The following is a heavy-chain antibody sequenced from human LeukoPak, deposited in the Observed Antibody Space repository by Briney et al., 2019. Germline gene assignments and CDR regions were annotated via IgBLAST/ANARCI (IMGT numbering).Heavy chain of an antibody. J-gene: IGHJ4*02. CDR2: ISSSGSSK. CDR3: ARYSRLTADY. Sequence: GGSPRLSCAASGFTFSSYSMNWVRQAPGKGLEWVSYISSSGSSKYYADSVKGRFTISRDNAKNSLYLQMNTLRAEDTAVYYCARYSRLTADYWGQGTLVTVSS. D-gene: IGHD1-14*01. CDR1: GFTFSSYS. V-gene: IGHV3-48*04.